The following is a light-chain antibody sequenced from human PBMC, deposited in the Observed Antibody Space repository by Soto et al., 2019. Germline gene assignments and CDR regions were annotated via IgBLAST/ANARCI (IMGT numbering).Light chain of an antibody. CDR2: TGY. Sequence: DIQMTQSPSAVSASVGDRVTITCRASQAIASWLAWYQQKPGEAPKLLIFTGYLLHSGVPPRFSGSGSGTDFTLTISSLQPEDFATYYCQQTLSFPPTFGQGTKV. V-gene: IGKV1-12*01. CDR3: QQTLSFPPT. J-gene: IGKJ1*01. CDR1: QAIASW.